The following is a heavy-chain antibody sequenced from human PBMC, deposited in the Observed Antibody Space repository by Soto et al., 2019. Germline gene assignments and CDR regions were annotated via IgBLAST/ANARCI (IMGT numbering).Heavy chain of an antibody. CDR1: GVTFSSYW. J-gene: IGHJ5*02. D-gene: IGHD6-19*01. V-gene: IGHV3-7*04. CDR2: IKQDGSEK. CDR3: ARVIAVADWFDP. Sequence: GGSLRLSCAASGVTFSSYWVIWVRQAPGKGLEWVANIKQDGSEKYYVDSVKGRFTISRDNAKNSLYLQMNSLRAEDTAVYYCARVIAVADWFDPWGQGTLVTVSS.